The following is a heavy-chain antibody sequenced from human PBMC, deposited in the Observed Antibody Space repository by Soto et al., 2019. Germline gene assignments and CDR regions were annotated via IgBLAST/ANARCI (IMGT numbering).Heavy chain of an antibody. Sequence: VQLVQSGAEVKKPGASVKLSCKASGGTFNRYTISWVRQAPGQGIEWMGGIIPIFGKANYAQKFQGRVAIIEYESTHAAYMELRSLRSADTAVYYCALCGVRDGHNSKYKYYGMEVWGQGTTVTVSS. J-gene: IGHJ6*02. CDR1: GGTFNRYT. V-gene: IGHV1-69*01. CDR3: ALCGVRDGHNSKYKYYGMEV. D-gene: IGHD1-1*01. CDR2: IIPIFGKA.